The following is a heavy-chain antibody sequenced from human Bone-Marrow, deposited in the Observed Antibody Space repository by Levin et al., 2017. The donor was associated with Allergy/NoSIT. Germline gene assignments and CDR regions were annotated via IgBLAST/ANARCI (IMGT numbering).Heavy chain of an antibody. CDR2: ISGSADTT. J-gene: IGHJ3*01. V-gene: IGHV3-23*01. CDR1: GFTFSFYA. CDR3: ATTHYANSWYGAFDV. D-gene: IGHD6-13*01. Sequence: GGSLRLSCAASGFTFSFYAMSFVRQAPGKGLEWVSGISGSADTTYYADSVKGRFTISRDNSKNLLYMQMNSLGAEDTAVYYCATTHYANSWYGAFDVWGQGAMVTVSS.